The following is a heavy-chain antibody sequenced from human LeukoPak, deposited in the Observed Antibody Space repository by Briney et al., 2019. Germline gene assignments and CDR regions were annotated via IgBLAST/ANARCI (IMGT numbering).Heavy chain of an antibody. Sequence: PGGSPRLSCAASGFTFDDYAMHWVRQAPGKGLEWVSGISWNSGSIGYADSVKGRFTISRDNAKNSLYLQMNSLRAEDTALYYCAKDIWSGGAYDFWSGYYTFGAFDIWGQGTMVTVSS. V-gene: IGHV3-9*01. CDR1: GFTFDDYA. CDR3: AKDIWSGGAYDFWSGYYTFGAFDI. D-gene: IGHD3-3*01. J-gene: IGHJ3*02. CDR2: ISWNSGSI.